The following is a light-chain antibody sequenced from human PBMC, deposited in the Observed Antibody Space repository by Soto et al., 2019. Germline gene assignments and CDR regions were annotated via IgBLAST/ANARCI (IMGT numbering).Light chain of an antibody. CDR3: QSADSSGTYQV. Sequence: SYELTQPPSVSVSPGQTARITCSGDALPKQYAYWYQQKPGQAPVLVIYKDSERPSGIPERFSGSSSGTTVTLNIRGVQAEDEADYYCQSADSSGTYQVFGTGTKLTVL. CDR1: ALPKQY. V-gene: IGLV3-25*02. CDR2: KDS. J-gene: IGLJ1*01.